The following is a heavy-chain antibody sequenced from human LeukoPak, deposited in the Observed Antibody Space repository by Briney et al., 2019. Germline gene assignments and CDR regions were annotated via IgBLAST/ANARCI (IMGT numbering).Heavy chain of an antibody. CDR1: GYTFTGHY. CDR3: ARDYYDSSGYIDD. J-gene: IGHJ4*02. CDR2: INPNSGDR. V-gene: IGHV1-2*02. Sequence: ASVKVSCKASGYTFTGHYMHWARQAPGQGLEWMGWINPNSGDRNSAQKFQGRVTMTRDTSISTAYMELSRLRSDDTAVYYCARDYYDSSGYIDDWGQGTLITVSS. D-gene: IGHD3-22*01.